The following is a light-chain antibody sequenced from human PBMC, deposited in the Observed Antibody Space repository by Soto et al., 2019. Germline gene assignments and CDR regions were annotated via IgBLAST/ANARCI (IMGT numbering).Light chain of an antibody. V-gene: IGKV1-5*01. J-gene: IGKJ2*01. CDR3: QQYATSSPT. CDR2: GAS. CDR1: QSISRW. Sequence: DIQMTQSPSTLSASVGDRVTFTCRASQSISRWFAWYQQRPLEAPKLLLYGASSLESGVPSRFSGSGCGTEFTPTISILQPSDFATYFWQQYATSSPTLGQGTKLEI.